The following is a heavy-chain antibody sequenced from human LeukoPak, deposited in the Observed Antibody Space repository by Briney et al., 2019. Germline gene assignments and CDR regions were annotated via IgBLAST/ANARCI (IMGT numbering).Heavy chain of an antibody. V-gene: IGHV6-1*01. CDR2: TYYRSKWYN. CDR3: ARDRYWNYNIIDY. Sequence: SQTLSLTCAISGDSVSSNSAAWNWLRQSPSRGLEWLGRTYYRSKWYNDYAVSVKSRITINPDTSKNQFSLQLNSVTPEDTAVYYCARDRYWNYNIIDYWGQGTLVTVSS. J-gene: IGHJ4*02. D-gene: IGHD1-7*01. CDR1: GDSVSSNSAA.